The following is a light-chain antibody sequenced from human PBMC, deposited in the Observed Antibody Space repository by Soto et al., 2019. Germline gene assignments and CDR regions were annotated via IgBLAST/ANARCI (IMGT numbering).Light chain of an antibody. V-gene: IGLV4-69*01. CDR3: QTWATGPDWE. CDR1: SGHSTYT. Sequence: QLVLTQSPSASASLGASVKLTCTLSSGHSTYTITWHQQQPDKGPRYLMSLDSDGSHYKGDGIPDRFSGSSSGAERYLTISGLQSEDEADYYCQTWATGPDWEFGGGTKLTVL. J-gene: IGLJ3*02. CDR2: LDSDGSH.